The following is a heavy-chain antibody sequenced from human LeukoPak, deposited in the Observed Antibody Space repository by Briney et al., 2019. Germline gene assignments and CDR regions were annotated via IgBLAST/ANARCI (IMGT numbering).Heavy chain of an antibody. CDR1: GFTFSTYS. Sequence: GGSLRLSCAASGFTFSTYSMNWVRQAPGKGLEWVSPISSGSSYIYYADSVKGRFTISRDNAKNSLYLQMNSLRAEDTAVYYCATDEAAGGTFDYWGQGTLVTVAS. J-gene: IGHJ4*02. D-gene: IGHD6-13*01. CDR3: ATDEAAGGTFDY. V-gene: IGHV3-21*01. CDR2: ISSGSSYI.